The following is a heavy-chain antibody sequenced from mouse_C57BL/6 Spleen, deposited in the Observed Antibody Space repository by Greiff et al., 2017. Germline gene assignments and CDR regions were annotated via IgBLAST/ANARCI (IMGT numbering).Heavy chain of an antibody. D-gene: IGHD1-1*01. Sequence: VQLQQPGAELVMPGASVKLSCKASGYTFTSYWMHWVKQRPGQGLEWIGEIDPSDSYTNYNQKFKGKSTLTGDKSSSTAYMQLSSLTSEDSAVYYCARVGPYDGSSYDYWGQGTTLTVSS. J-gene: IGHJ2*01. V-gene: IGHV1-69*01. CDR2: IDPSDSYT. CDR1: GYTFTSYW. CDR3: ARVGPYDGSSYDY.